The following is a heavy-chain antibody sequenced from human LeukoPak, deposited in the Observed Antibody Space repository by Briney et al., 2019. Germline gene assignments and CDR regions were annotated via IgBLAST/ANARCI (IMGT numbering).Heavy chain of an antibody. D-gene: IGHD3-3*01. V-gene: IGHV4-34*01. J-gene: IGHJ4*02. CDR1: GGSFSGYY. CDR2: INHSGST. Sequence: PSETLSLTCAVYGGSFSGYYWSWIRQPPGKGLEWIGEINHSGSTYYNPSLKSRVTISVDTSKNQFSLKLSSVTAADTAVYYCARDLIPYYDFWSGYSPGAYFDYWGQGTLVTVSS. CDR3: ARDLIPYYDFWSGYSPGAYFDY.